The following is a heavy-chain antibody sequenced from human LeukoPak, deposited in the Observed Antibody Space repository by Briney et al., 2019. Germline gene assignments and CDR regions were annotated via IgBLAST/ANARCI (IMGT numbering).Heavy chain of an antibody. V-gene: IGHV4-34*01. J-gene: IGHJ6*02. CDR1: GGSVSGYY. CDR3: AREAWGYYDYVWGSYRAGGMDV. D-gene: IGHD3-16*02. Sequence: SETLSLTCAVYGGSVSGYYWSWIRQPPGKGLEWIGEINHSGSTNYNPSLKSRVTISVDTSKNQFSLKLSSVTAADTAVYYCAREAWGYYDYVWGSYRAGGMDVWGQGTTVTVSS. CDR2: INHSGST.